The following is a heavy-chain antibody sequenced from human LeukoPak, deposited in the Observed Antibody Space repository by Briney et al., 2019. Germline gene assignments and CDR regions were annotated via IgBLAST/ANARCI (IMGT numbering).Heavy chain of an antibody. CDR1: GYTFTSYG. D-gene: IGHD6-13*01. CDR3: ARDRLPGTAARLVDY. CDR2: ISAYNGNT. V-gene: IGHV1-18*01. Sequence: EASVKVSCKASGYTFTSYGISWVRQAPGQGLEWMGWISAYNGNTNYAQKLQGRVTMTTDTSTSTAYMELRSLRSDDTAVYYCARDRLPGTAARLVDYWGQGTLVTVSS. J-gene: IGHJ4*01.